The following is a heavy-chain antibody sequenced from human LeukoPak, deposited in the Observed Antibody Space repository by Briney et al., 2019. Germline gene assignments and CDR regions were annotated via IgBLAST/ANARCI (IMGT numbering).Heavy chain of an antibody. J-gene: IGHJ4*02. CDR2: ISWNSGSI. D-gene: IGHD4-17*01. CDR1: GFTFDDYA. V-gene: IGHV3-9*01. Sequence: PGGSLRLSCAASGFTFDDYAMHWVRQAPGKGLEWVSGISWNSGSIGYADSVKGRFTISRDNAKNSLYLQMNSLRAEDTALYYCAKDMRPTVTTIDFWGQGTLVTVSS. CDR3: AKDMRPTVTTIDF.